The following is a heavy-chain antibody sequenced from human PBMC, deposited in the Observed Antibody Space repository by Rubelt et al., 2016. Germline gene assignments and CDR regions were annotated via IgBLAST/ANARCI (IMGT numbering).Heavy chain of an antibody. V-gene: IGHV3-33*06. CDR1: G. J-gene: IGHJ6*04. CDR2: VWNDGSKK. D-gene: IGHD2-2*01. CDR3: AKAAHCSSTTCHVHGMDV. Sequence: GMHWVRQAPGKGLEWVAIVWNDGSKKYYVDSVKGRFTISKDNAKNTLYLQMNSLRAEDTAVYYCAKAAHCSSTTCHVHGMDVWGKGTTVTVSS.